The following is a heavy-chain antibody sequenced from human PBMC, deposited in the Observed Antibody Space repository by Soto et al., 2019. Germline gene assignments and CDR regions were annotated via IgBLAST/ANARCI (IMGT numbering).Heavy chain of an antibody. Sequence: SETLSLTCTVSGGSISGYYWSWIRQPPGKGLEWIGYIYYSGTTSYNPSLNSRVTMSVDTSKNQFSLKLSSVTAADTAVYYCARAVAESGDYDFWSGYLMDVWGQGTTVTVSS. CDR1: GGSISGYY. D-gene: IGHD3-3*01. V-gene: IGHV4-59*12. J-gene: IGHJ6*02. CDR3: ARAVAESGDYDFWSGYLMDV. CDR2: IYYSGTT.